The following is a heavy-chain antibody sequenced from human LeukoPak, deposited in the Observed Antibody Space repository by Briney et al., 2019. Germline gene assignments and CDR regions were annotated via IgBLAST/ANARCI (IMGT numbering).Heavy chain of an antibody. Sequence: PSETLSLTCAVYGGSFSGYYWSWIRQPPGKGLEWIGEINHSGSTNYNPSLKSRVTISVDTSKSQFSLKLSSVTAADTAVYYCAVIPITQLGFDPWGQGTLVTVSS. CDR2: INHSGST. CDR3: AVIPITQLGFDP. J-gene: IGHJ5*02. CDR1: GGSFSGYY. V-gene: IGHV4-34*01. D-gene: IGHD1-1*01.